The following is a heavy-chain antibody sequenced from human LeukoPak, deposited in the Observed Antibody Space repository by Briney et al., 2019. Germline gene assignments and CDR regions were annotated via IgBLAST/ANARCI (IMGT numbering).Heavy chain of an antibody. CDR1: GGSISSSSYY. CDR3: ARTFTPYYYDSSGYYTPDY. V-gene: IGHV4-39*01. Sequence: SETLSLTCTVSGGSISSSSYYWGWIRQPPGKGREWIVSIYYIDSTYYNPSLKSRVTISVDTSKNQFSLKLSSVTVADTAVYYCARTFTPYYYDSSGYYTPDYWGQGTLVTVSS. CDR2: IYYIDST. J-gene: IGHJ4*02. D-gene: IGHD3-22*01.